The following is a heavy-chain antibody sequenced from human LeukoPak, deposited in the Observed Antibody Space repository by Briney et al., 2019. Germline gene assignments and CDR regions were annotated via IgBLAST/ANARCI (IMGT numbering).Heavy chain of an antibody. CDR2: INHSGST. D-gene: IGHD2-2*01. CDR1: GGSFSGYY. CDR3: ARGRYCSGTSCYDFQH. Sequence: SETLSLTCAVYGGSFSGYYWSWIRQPPGKGLEWIGEINHSGSTNYNPSLKSRVTISVDTSKNQFSLKLSSVTAADTAVYYCARGRYCSGTSCYDFQHWGQGTLVTVSS. J-gene: IGHJ1*01. V-gene: IGHV4-34*01.